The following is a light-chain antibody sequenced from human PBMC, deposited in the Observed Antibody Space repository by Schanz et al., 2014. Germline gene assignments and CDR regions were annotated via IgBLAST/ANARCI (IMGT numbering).Light chain of an antibody. CDR3: QQYFASPYT. CDR1: QTVDSGY. Sequence: PGQRATLSCRTSQTVDSGYIVWYQQKPGQPPRLLIYGGSNRATGIPDRFSGSGSDTDFTLTITRLEAEDFAVYYCQQYFASPYTFGQGTKLEIK. CDR2: GGS. V-gene: IGKV3-20*01. J-gene: IGKJ2*01.